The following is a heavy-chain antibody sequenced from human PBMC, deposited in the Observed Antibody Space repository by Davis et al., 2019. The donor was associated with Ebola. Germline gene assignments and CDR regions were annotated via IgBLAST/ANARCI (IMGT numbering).Heavy chain of an antibody. V-gene: IGHV1-18*01. CDR2: ISADNGNR. Sequence: ASVKVSCKASGYTFTNYGINWVRQAPGQGLEWMGWISADNGNRYYEQKFQGRVTMTIGTSTNTAYMELRSLRSDDSAVYYCARGDKAVIISRDGMDVWGKGTTVTVSS. J-gene: IGHJ6*04. D-gene: IGHD3-10*01. CDR3: ARGDKAVIISRDGMDV. CDR1: GYTFTNYG.